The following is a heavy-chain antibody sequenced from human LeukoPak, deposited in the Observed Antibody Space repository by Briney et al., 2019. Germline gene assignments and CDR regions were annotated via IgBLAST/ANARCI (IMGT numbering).Heavy chain of an antibody. Sequence: GGSLRLSCAASGFTFNNFAMHWVRQAPGKGLEWVSFIGYEGVHKYYADSVKGRFTISKDNSKATLYLQMNSLRPEDTAVYYCAKDLHGGYSSDYWGQGTLVTV. CDR3: AKDLHGGYSSDY. CDR1: GFTFNNFA. V-gene: IGHV3-30*02. D-gene: IGHD4-23*01. J-gene: IGHJ4*02. CDR2: IGYEGVHK.